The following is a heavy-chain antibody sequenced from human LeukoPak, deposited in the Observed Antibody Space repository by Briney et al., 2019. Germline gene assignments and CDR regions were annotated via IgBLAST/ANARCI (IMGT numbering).Heavy chain of an antibody. CDR2: ISSSSSYI. CDR1: GFTFSSYS. D-gene: IGHD3-22*01. CDR3: ARDLQIVVTLWFDP. Sequence: PGGSLRLSCAASGFTFSSYSMNWVRQAPGKGLEWVSSISSSSSYIYYADSVKGRFTISRDNAKNSLYLQMNSLRAEDTAVYYCARDLQIVVTLWFDPWGQGTLVTVSS. J-gene: IGHJ5*02. V-gene: IGHV3-21*01.